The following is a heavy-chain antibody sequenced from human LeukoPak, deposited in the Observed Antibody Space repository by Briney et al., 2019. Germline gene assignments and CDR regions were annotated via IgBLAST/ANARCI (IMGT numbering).Heavy chain of an antibody. CDR3: ARGSSGYYSIDY. Sequence: PGGSLRLSCAASGFAFSTYAMHWVRQAPGKGLEWLAVISFDGNTKYYADSAKGRFTISRDNSKNTLYVQISSLRAEDTAVYYCARGSSGYYSIDYWGQGTLVTVSS. CDR1: GFAFSTYA. J-gene: IGHJ4*02. V-gene: IGHV3-30-3*01. CDR2: ISFDGNTK. D-gene: IGHD3-22*01.